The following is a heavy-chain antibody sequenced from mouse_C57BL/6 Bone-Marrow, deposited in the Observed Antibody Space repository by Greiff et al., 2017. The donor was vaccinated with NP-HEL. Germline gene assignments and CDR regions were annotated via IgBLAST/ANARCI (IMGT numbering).Heavy chain of an antibody. J-gene: IGHJ2*01. CDR2: IDPSDSYT. CDR1: GYTFTSYW. Sequence: QVQLQQPGAELVMPGASVKLSCKASGYTFTSYWMHWVKQRPGQGLEWIGEIDPSDSYTNYNQKFKGKSTLTVDKSSSTAYMQLSSLTSEDSAVYYCARGGLLDYWGQGTTLTVSS. V-gene: IGHV1-69*01. D-gene: IGHD2-3*01. CDR3: ARGGLLDY.